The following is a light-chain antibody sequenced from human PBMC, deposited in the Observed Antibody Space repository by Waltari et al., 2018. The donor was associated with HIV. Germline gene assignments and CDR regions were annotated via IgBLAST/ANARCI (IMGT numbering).Light chain of an antibody. CDR1: NSNIGRNT. Sequence: QSVLTQPPSASGTPGQRVFISCSGSNSNIGRNTVHWYQHLPGTAPKLLIYDDRRRPAGGAGRCSGSRSGTPAPGAMVGLHSEDVAHCFWASLDDSVSGSNWVFGGGTRLTVL. CDR3: ASLDDSVSGSNWV. J-gene: IGLJ3*02. V-gene: IGLV1-44*01. CDR2: DDR.